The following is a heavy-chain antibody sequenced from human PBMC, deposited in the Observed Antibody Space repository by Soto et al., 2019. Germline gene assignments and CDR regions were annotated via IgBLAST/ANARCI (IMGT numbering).Heavy chain of an antibody. CDR2: ISWNSGSI. V-gene: IGHV3-9*01. J-gene: IGHJ4*02. CDR3: AKGTAMAPDAPDY. D-gene: IGHD5-18*01. Sequence: PGGSLRLSCAASGFTFDDYAMHWVRQAPGKGLEWVSGISWNSGSIGYADSVKGRFTISRDNAKNSLYLQMNSLRAEDTALYYCAKGTAMAPDAPDYWGQGTLVTVS. CDR1: GFTFDDYA.